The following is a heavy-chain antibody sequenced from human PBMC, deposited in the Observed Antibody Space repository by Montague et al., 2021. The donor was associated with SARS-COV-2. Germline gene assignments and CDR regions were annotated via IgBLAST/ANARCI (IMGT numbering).Heavy chain of an antibody. CDR2: IYSGGSST. CDR1: GFTFSSYA. Sequence: SLRLSCAASGFTFSSYAMSWVRQAPGKGLEWVSVIYSGGSSTYYADPVKGRFTISGDNSKNTLYLQMNSLRAEDTAVYYCAKDLSGYDFWSGPTTHYYYYGMDVWGQGTTVTVSS. V-gene: IGHV3-23*03. CDR3: AKDLSGYDFWSGPTTHYYYYGMDV. J-gene: IGHJ6*02. D-gene: IGHD3-3*01.